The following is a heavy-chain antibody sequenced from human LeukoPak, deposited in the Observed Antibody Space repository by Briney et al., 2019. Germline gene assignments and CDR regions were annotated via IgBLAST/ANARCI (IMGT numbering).Heavy chain of an antibody. V-gene: IGHV1-69*02. CDR3: ARKGIFGVASGVGMDV. CDR1: GGTFSSYT. D-gene: IGHD3-3*01. J-gene: IGHJ6*02. CDR2: IIPILGIA. Sequence: ASVKVSCKASGGTFSSYTISWVRQAPGQGLEWMGRIIPILGIANYAQKFQGRVTITADKSTSTAYMELSGLRSEDTAVYYCARKGIFGVASGVGMDVWGQGTTVTVSS.